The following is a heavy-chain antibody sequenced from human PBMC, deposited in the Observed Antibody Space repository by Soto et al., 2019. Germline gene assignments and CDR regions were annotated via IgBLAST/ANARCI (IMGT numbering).Heavy chain of an antibody. CDR2: INHSGST. CDR1: GGSFRGYY. D-gene: IGHD3-3*01. J-gene: IGHJ4*02. Sequence: PSETMSLTCAVCGGSFRGYYWSWIRQAPGKGLEWIGEINHSGSTNYNPSLKSRVTISVDTSKNQFSLKLSSVTAADTAVYYCARQMYYDFWSGYLGYFDYWGQGTLVTVSS. CDR3: ARQMYYDFWSGYLGYFDY. V-gene: IGHV4-34*01.